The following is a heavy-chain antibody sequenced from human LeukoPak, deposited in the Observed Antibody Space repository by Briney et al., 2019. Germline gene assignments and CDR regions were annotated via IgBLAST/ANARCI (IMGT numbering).Heavy chain of an antibody. CDR1: GFTFSSYS. D-gene: IGHD3-3*01. Sequence: GSLRLSCAASGFTFSSYSMNWFRQPPGKGLEWIGEVHLDGRTNYNPSLTGRLTMSVDLYENHISLKLTSVTAADTAVYYCAREGGFYRPLDYSGQGTLVTVSS. CDR2: VHLDGRT. CDR3: AREGGFYRPLDY. J-gene: IGHJ4*02. V-gene: IGHV4-34*10.